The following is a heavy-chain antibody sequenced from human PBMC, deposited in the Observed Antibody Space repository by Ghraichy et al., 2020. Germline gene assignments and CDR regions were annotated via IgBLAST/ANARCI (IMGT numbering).Heavy chain of an antibody. CDR3: ARDGYDFWSGRYYYYGMDV. V-gene: IGHV3-7*01. CDR2: IKQDGSEK. J-gene: IGHJ6*02. CDR1: GFTFSSYW. D-gene: IGHD3-3*01. Sequence: GGSLRLSCAASGFTFSSYWMSWVRQAPGKGLEWVANIKQDGSEKYYVDSVKGRFTISRDNAKNSLYLQMNSLRAEDTAVYYCARDGYDFWSGRYYYYGMDVWGQGTTVTVSS.